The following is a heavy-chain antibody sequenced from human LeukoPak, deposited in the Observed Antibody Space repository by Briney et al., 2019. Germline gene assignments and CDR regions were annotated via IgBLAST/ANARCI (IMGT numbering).Heavy chain of an antibody. CDR3: ARLVVPAYYMDV. J-gene: IGHJ6*03. V-gene: IGHV1-69*05. CDR2: IIPTFGTA. Sequence: ASVKVSCKASGGTFSSYAISWVRQAPGQGLEWMGGIIPTFGTANYAQKFQGRVTITTDESTSTAYMELSSLRSEDTAVYYCARLVVPAYYMDVWGKGTTVTVSS. CDR1: GGTFSSYA. D-gene: IGHD2-2*01.